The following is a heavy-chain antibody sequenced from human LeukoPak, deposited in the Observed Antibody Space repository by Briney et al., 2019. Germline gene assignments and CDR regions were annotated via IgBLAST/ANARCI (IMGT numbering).Heavy chain of an antibody. Sequence: ASVKVSCKASGGTFSSYVISWVRQAPGQGLEWMGRIIPIFGTANYAQKFQGRVTITTDESTSTAYMELSSLRSEDTAVYYCARDLDYYYYVDVWGKGTTVTVSS. J-gene: IGHJ6*03. CDR1: GGTFSSYV. V-gene: IGHV1-69*05. CDR2: IIPIFGTA. CDR3: ARDLDYYYYVDV.